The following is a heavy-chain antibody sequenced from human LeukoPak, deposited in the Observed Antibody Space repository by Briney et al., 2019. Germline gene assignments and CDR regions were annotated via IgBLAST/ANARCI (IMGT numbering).Heavy chain of an antibody. D-gene: IGHD3-22*01. V-gene: IGHV3-7*01. CDR3: ATYYYDKNKSSHFV. CDR1: GFIFSSYW. CDR2: INRDESQK. Sequence: PGGSLRLSCVASGFIFSSYWMTWVRQAPGKGLEWVANINRDESQKHYVDSVKGRFTISRDSAKNSMFLQMNGLSAEDTAMYYCATYYYDKNKSSHFVWGQGTLVTVSS. J-gene: IGHJ4*02.